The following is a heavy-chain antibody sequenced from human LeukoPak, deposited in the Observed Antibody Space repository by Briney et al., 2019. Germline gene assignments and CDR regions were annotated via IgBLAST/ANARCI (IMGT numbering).Heavy chain of an antibody. CDR2: ISGSASGGIT. V-gene: IGHV3-23*01. CDR1: GFTFSTYG. J-gene: IGHJ4*02. Sequence: PGGSLRLSCAASGFTFSTYGMSWVRQSPGKGLEWVSAISGSASGGITNYADSVKGRFTISRDNSKNTLYLQMNSLRVEDTAVYYCANHGSAFEFWGQGTLVTVSS. CDR3: ANHGSAFEF. D-gene: IGHD3-10*01.